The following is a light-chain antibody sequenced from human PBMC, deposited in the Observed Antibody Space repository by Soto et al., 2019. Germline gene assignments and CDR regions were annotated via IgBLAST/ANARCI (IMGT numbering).Light chain of an antibody. CDR3: QQYGSSPCT. CDR1: KSVSSSY. Sequence: EIVLTQSPGTLSLSPGERTTLSCRASKSVSSSYLAWYQQKPGQAPRLLIYGASSRATGIPDRFSGSGSGTDFTLTISRLEPEDYVVYYCQQYGSSPCTFGQGTKREIK. CDR2: GAS. V-gene: IGKV3-20*01. J-gene: IGKJ2*02.